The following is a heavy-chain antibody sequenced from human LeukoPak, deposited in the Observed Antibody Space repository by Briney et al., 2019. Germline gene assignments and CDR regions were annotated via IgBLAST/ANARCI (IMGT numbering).Heavy chain of an antibody. CDR2: ISYDGSNK. V-gene: IGHV3-30-3*01. D-gene: IGHD4-17*01. Sequence: GGSLRLSCAASGFTFSSYAMHWVRQAPGKGLEWVAVISYDGSNKYYADSVKGRFTISRDNSKNTLYLQMNSLRAEDTAVYYCARERGYGDYVGAFDIWGQGQWSPSLQ. CDR1: GFTFSSYA. J-gene: IGHJ3*02. CDR3: ARERGYGDYVGAFDI.